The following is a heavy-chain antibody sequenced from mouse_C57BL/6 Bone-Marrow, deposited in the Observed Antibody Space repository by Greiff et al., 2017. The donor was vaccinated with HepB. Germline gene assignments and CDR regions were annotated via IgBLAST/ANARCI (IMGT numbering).Heavy chain of an antibody. CDR3: ARHRYYGSSWGYFDV. D-gene: IGHD1-1*01. CDR1: GFTFSDYY. Sequence: EVKLMESGGGLVQPGGSLKLSCAASGFTFSDYYMYWVRQTPEKRLEWVAYISNGGGSTYYPDTVKGRFTISRDNAKNTLYLQMSRLKSEDTAMYYCARHRYYGSSWGYFDVWGTGTTVTVSS. CDR2: ISNGGGST. J-gene: IGHJ1*03. V-gene: IGHV5-12*01.